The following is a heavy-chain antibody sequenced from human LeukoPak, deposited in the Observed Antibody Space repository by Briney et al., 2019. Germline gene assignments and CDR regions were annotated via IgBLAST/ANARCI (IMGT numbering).Heavy chain of an antibody. J-gene: IGHJ6*02. D-gene: IGHD6-6*01. CDR2: ISYDGSNK. Sequence: QPGGSLRLSCAASGFTFSSYGMHWVRQAPGKGLEWVAVISYDGSNKYYADSVKGRFTISRDNSKNTLYLQMNSLRAEDTAVYYCTTASQLDYYYGMDVWGQGTTVTVSS. CDR3: TTASQLDYYYGMDV. CDR1: GFTFSSYG. V-gene: IGHV3-30*03.